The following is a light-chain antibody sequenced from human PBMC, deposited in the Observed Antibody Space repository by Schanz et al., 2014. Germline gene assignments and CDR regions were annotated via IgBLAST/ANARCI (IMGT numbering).Light chain of an antibody. CDR2: DAS. CDR3: QQRSIWVT. CDR1: QSVSRY. J-gene: IGKJ4*01. Sequence: EIVLTQSPATLSLSPGERATLSCRASQSVSRYLAWYQQKPGQAPRLLIYDASKRATGIPARFSGSGSRTDFTLTISSLEPEDSAVYYCQQRSIWVTFGGGTNVEIK. V-gene: IGKV3-11*01.